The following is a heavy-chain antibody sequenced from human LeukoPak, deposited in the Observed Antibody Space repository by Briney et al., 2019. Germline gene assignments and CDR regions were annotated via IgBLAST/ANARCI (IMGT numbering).Heavy chain of an antibody. CDR2: ISSTSSPI. V-gene: IGHV3-48*01. J-gene: IGHJ3*02. Sequence: GGSLRLSCAASGFTFSTYTMNWVRQAPGKGLEWVSYISSTSSPIFYVDSVKGRFTISRDNAKNSLYLQMNSLRAEDTAVYYCASSSGGAFDIWGQGTMVTVSS. CDR1: GFTFSTYT. CDR3: ASSSGGAFDI. D-gene: IGHD6-6*01.